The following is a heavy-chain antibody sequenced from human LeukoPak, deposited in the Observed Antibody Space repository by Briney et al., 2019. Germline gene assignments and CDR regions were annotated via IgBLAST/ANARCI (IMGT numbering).Heavy chain of an antibody. CDR3: AKASSRYSYGMYYFDY. V-gene: IGHV3-9*03. Sequence: PGGSLRLSCAASGFTFDDYAMHWVRQAPGKGLEWVSGISWNSGSIGYADSVKGRFTISRDNAKNSLYLQMNSLRAEDMALYYCAKASSRYSYGMYYFDYWGQGTLVTVSS. CDR2: ISWNSGSI. CDR1: GFTFDDYA. D-gene: IGHD5-18*01. J-gene: IGHJ4*02.